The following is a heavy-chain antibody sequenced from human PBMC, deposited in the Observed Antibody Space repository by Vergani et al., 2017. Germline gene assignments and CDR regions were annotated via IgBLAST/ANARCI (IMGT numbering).Heavy chain of an antibody. D-gene: IGHD6-13*01. CDR3: ARTSXAAANYDYYYYMDV. CDR2: IWYDGSNK. Sequence: QVQLVESGGGVVQPGRSLILSCAASGFTFSSYGMHWVRQAPGKGLEWVAVIWYDGSNKYYADAVKGRFTISRDNSKNTLYLQMNSLRAEDTAVYYCARTSXAAANYDYYYYMDVWGKGTTVTVSS. J-gene: IGHJ6*03. CDR1: GFTFSSYG. V-gene: IGHV3-33*01.